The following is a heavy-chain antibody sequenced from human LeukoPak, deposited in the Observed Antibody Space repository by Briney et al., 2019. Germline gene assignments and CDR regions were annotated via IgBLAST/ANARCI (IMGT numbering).Heavy chain of an antibody. D-gene: IGHD4-17*01. J-gene: IGHJ6*03. CDR1: GFTFSGYW. CDR2: IKQDGSEV. Sequence: GGSLRLSCAASGFTFSGYWMSWVRQAPGKGLEWVADIKQDGSEVYYVDSVKGRFTISRDNAESSMYLQMSSLRAEDTAVYYCAGCSSVTTYYYHYYMDVWGKGTTVTVSS. V-gene: IGHV3-7*01. CDR3: AGCSSVTTYYYHYYMDV.